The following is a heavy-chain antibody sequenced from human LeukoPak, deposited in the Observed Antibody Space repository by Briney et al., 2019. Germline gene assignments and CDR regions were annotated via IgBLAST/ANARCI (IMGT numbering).Heavy chain of an antibody. J-gene: IGHJ4*02. CDR2: IYYSGST. Sequence: SDTLSLTCTVSGGSISSYYWSWIRQPPGKGMEWIGYIYYSGSTNYNPSLKSRVTISVDTSKNQFSLKLSSVTAADTAVYYCASTTVITRIDYWGQGTLVTVSS. D-gene: IGHD4-17*01. CDR3: ASTTVITRIDY. CDR1: GGSISSYY. V-gene: IGHV4-59*07.